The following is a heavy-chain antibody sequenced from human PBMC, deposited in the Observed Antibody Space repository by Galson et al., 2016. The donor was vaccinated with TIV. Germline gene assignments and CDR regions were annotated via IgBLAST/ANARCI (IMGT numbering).Heavy chain of an antibody. CDR2: IYPGDSDT. Sequence: QSGAEVKKPGESLKISCQGSGYSFTTFWVGWVRQMPGKGLEWMGVIYPGDSDTKYSPSFQGQVTISVDRSISTAYLQWKSLKASDTAIYYFARPHYRDGDYWGLGTLVTVSS. CDR1: GYSFTTFW. V-gene: IGHV5-51*01. J-gene: IGHJ4*02. CDR3: ARPHYRDGDY. D-gene: IGHD4-17*01.